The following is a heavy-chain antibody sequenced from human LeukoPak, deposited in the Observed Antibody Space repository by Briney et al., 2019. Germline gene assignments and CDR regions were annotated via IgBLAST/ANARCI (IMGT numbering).Heavy chain of an antibody. CDR1: GFTFSSYA. Sequence: GGSLRLSCAASGFTFSSYAMSWVRQAPGKGLEWVSAISGSGGSTYYADSVKGRFTISRDNSKNTLYLQMNSLRAEDTAVYYCAREFCSSTSCYDAFDIWGQGTMVTVSS. CDR3: AREFCSSTSCYDAFDI. D-gene: IGHD2-2*01. V-gene: IGHV3-23*01. CDR2: ISGSGGST. J-gene: IGHJ3*02.